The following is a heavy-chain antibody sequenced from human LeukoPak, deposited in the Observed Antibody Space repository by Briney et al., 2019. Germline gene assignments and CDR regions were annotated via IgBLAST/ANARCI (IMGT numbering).Heavy chain of an antibody. CDR2: ISWDGGST. CDR1: GFTFDDYA. D-gene: IGHD1-26*01. CDR3: AKDWAIVGLREWEGYFDY. Sequence: PGGSLRLSCAASGFTFDDYAMHWVRQAPGKGLERVSLISWDGGSTYYADSVKGRFTISRDNSKNSLYLQMNSLRAEDTALYYCAKDWAIVGLREWEGYFDYWGQGTLVTVSS. J-gene: IGHJ4*02. V-gene: IGHV3-43D*03.